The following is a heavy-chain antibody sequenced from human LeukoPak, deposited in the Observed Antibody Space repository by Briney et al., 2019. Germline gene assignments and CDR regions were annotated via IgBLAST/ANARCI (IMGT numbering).Heavy chain of an antibody. Sequence: GGSLRLSCAVSGFTFSSSTMTWVRQVPGKGLEWVASMHEDGSPIKYVDSVRGRFTISRDNAKNALYLHMNSLRAEDTGVYYCVTGGALGGHFPYWSQGALVTVSS. CDR3: VTGGALGGHFPY. CDR1: GFTFSSST. J-gene: IGHJ4*02. V-gene: IGHV3-7*01. D-gene: IGHD1-26*01. CDR2: MHEDGSPI.